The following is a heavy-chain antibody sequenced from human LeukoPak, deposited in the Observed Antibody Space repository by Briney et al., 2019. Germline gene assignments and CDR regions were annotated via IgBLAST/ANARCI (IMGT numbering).Heavy chain of an antibody. Sequence: SETLSLTCAVYGGSFSGYYWSWIRQPPGKGLEWIGEINHSGSTNYNPSLKSRVTISVDTSKNQFSLKLSSVTAADTAVYYCTRGDRAMVRGVIIPNWFDPWGQGTLVTVSS. D-gene: IGHD3-10*01. V-gene: IGHV4-34*01. CDR1: GGSFSGYY. CDR3: TRGDRAMVRGVIIPNWFDP. CDR2: INHSGST. J-gene: IGHJ5*02.